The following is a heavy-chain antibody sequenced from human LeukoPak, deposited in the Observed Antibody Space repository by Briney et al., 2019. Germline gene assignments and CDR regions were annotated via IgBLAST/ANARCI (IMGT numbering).Heavy chain of an antibody. Sequence: ESGPTLVNPTQTLTLTCNFSGFSLSTSGMCVSWVRQPPGKALEWLARIDWDDDKYYSTSLKTRLTISKDTSKNQVVLTMTNMDPVDTATYYCARIQYYYDSSGYYSSLDYWGQGTLVTVSS. CDR1: GFSLSTSGMC. J-gene: IGHJ4*02. V-gene: IGHV2-70*11. D-gene: IGHD3-22*01. CDR2: IDWDDDK. CDR3: ARIQYYYDSSGYYSSLDY.